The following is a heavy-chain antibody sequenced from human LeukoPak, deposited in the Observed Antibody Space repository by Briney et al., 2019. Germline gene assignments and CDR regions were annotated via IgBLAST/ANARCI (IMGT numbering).Heavy chain of an antibody. CDR2: IYYSGST. CDR3: ARHLAVTTWGYYYGMDV. V-gene: IGHV4-59*08. Sequence: SETLSLTCTVSGGSISGYYWSWIRQPPGKGLEWIGYIYYSGSTNYNPSLKSRVTISVDTSKNQFSLKLSSVTAADTAVYYCARHLAVTTWGYYYGMDVWGQGTTVTVSS. J-gene: IGHJ6*02. CDR1: GGSISGYY. D-gene: IGHD4-11*01.